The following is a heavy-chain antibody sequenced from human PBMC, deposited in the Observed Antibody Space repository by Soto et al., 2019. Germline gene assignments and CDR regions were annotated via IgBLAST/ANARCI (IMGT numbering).Heavy chain of an antibody. J-gene: IGHJ6*02. CDR2: IWYDGSNK. D-gene: IGHD1-1*01. Sequence: QVQLVESGGGVVQSGRSLRLSCAASGFTFSSYGMHWVRQAPGKGLEWVAVIWYDGSNKYYADSVKGRFTISRDNSKNTLYLQMNSLRAEDTAVYYCARDQLAGVGTTNGMDVWGQGTTVTVSS. V-gene: IGHV3-33*01. CDR3: ARDQLAGVGTTNGMDV. CDR1: GFTFSSYG.